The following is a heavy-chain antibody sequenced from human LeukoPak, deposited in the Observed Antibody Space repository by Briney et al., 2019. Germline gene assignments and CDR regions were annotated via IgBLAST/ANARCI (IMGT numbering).Heavy chain of an antibody. CDR3: ARAQYHDILTLNWFDP. Sequence: GASVKVSCKASGYTFTSYGISWVRQAPGQGLEWMGWISAYNGNTNYAQKLQGRVTMTTDTSTSTAYMELRSLRSDDTAVYYCARAQYHDILTLNWFDPWGQGTLVTVSS. CDR2: ISAYNGNT. V-gene: IGHV1-18*01. CDR1: GYTFTSYG. D-gene: IGHD3-9*01. J-gene: IGHJ5*02.